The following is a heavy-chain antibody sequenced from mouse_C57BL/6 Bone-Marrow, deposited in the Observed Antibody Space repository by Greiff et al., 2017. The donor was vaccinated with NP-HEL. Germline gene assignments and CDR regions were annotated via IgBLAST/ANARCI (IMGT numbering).Heavy chain of an antibody. CDR1: GFSFNTYA. V-gene: IGHV10-1*01. CDR3: VRPRIGGPYYGSSYGYFDV. D-gene: IGHD1-1*01. J-gene: IGHJ1*03. Sequence: EVKLVESGGGLVQPKGSLKLSCAASGFSFNTYAMNWVRQAPGKGLEWVARIRSKSNNYATYYADSVKDRFTISRDDSESMLYLQMNNLKTEDTAMYYCVRPRIGGPYYGSSYGYFDVWGTGTTVTVSS. CDR2: IRSKSNNYAT.